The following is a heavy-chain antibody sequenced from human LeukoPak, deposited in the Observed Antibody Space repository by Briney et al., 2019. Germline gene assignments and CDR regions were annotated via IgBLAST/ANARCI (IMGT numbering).Heavy chain of an antibody. D-gene: IGHD3-3*01. Sequence: SETLSLTCAVSGGSISSSNWWSWVRQPPGKGLEWIGEIYHSGSTNYNPSLKSRVTISVDKSKNQFSLKLSSVTAADTAVYYCARDAYYDLWSGLKSSENNWFDPWGQGTLVTVSS. J-gene: IGHJ5*02. CDR3: ARDAYYDLWSGLKSSENNWFDP. CDR1: GGSISSSNW. V-gene: IGHV4-4*02. CDR2: IYHSGST.